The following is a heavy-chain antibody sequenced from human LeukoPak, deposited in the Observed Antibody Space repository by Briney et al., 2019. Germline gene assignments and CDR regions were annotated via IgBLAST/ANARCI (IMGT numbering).Heavy chain of an antibody. CDR1: GGSFNNHY. CDR2: IHPSGNS. D-gene: IGHD3-16*02. Sequence: SETLSLTCAVFGGSFNNHYLTWIRQPLGKGLEWIGEIHPSGNSDYNPSLKSRVTISMDTSKNQFSLKLSSVTAADTAVYYCARGRYLPLYFDYWGQGTLVTVSS. V-gene: IGHV4-34*01. J-gene: IGHJ4*02. CDR3: ARGRYLPLYFDY.